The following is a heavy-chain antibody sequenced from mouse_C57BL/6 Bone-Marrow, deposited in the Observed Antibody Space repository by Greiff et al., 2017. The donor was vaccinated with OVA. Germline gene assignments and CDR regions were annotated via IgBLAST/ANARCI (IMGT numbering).Heavy chain of an antibody. CDR1: GYTFTSYW. Sequence: VQLQQPGAELVRPGTSVKLSCKASGYTFTSYWMHWVKQRPGQGLEWIGVIDPSDSYTNYNQKFKGKATLTVDTSSSTAYMQLSSLTSEDSAVYYCALITTVVATDYWGQGTTLTVSS. CDR2: IDPSDSYT. CDR3: ALITTVVATDY. J-gene: IGHJ2*01. D-gene: IGHD1-1*01. V-gene: IGHV1-59*01.